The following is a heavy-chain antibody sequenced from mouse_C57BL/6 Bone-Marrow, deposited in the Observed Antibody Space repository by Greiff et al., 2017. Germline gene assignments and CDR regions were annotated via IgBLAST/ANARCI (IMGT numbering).Heavy chain of an antibody. CDR3: ARNLLLREDY. J-gene: IGHJ2*01. CDR1: GYSFTGYY. CDR2: INPSTGGT. D-gene: IGHD1-1*01. V-gene: IGHV1-42*01. Sequence: VQLQQSGPELVKPGASVKISCKASGYSFTGYYMNWVKQSPEKSLEWIGEINPSTGGTTYNQKFKAKATLTVDKSSSTAYMQLKSLTSEDSAVYYCARNLLLREDYWGQGTTLTVSS.